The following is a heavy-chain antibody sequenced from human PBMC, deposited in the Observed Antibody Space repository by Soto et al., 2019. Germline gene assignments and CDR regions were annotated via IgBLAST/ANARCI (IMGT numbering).Heavy chain of an antibody. D-gene: IGHD3-9*01. CDR2: ISTNSRYI. V-gene: IGHV3-11*05. CDR1: GFTMSDYY. CDR3: ARVYDVLTSAWLDP. Sequence: QEQLVESGGGLVKPGGSLRLSCAASGFTMSDYYMTWIGHMPGKGLERISYISTNSRYIKYSDSVKGRFTISRDDANNSLYLQMNSLRGEDTATYYCARVYDVLTSAWLDPWGQGTLVTVSS. J-gene: IGHJ5*02.